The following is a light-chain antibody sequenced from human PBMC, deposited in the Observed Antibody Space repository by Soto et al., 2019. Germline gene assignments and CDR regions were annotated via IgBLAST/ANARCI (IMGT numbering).Light chain of an antibody. J-gene: IGKJ4*01. CDR3: QQRSNWPLT. CDR2: DAS. CDR1: QSVSSY. Sequence: DIVLTQSPATLSLSPGERATLSCRASQSVSSYLAWYQQKPGQAPRLLIYDASNRATGIPARFSGSGSGTEVTLTISSLEPEDFAVYYCQQRSNWPLTFGGGTKVEIK. V-gene: IGKV3-11*01.